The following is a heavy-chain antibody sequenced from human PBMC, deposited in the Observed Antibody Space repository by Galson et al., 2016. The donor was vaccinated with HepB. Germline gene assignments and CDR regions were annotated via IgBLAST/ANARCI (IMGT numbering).Heavy chain of an antibody. CDR3: AIGITGDLGPRKDAFDI. D-gene: IGHD1-14*01. CDR1: GDTFRSHT. CDR2: IIPIFGPG. J-gene: IGHJ3*02. Sequence: SVKVSCKASGDTFRSHTIIWVRQAPGQGLEWMGGIIPIFGPGDYAQEFQDRVAITADESTRTVYMELSSLGSEDTAMYYCAIGITGDLGPRKDAFDILGQGTMVTVSS. V-gene: IGHV1-69*13.